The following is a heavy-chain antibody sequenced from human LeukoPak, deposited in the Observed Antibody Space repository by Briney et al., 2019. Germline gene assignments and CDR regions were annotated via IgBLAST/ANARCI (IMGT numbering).Heavy chain of an antibody. J-gene: IGHJ4*02. CDR1: GGSFSGYY. V-gene: IGHV4-34*01. CDR3: ARGRQQLRYYFDY. Sequence: SETLSLTCAVYGGSFSGYYWSWIRQPPGKGLEWIGEINHSGSTNYNPSLKSRVTISVDTSKNQFSLKLSSVTAADTAVYYCARGRQQLRYYFDYWGQGTLVTVSS. CDR2: INHSGST. D-gene: IGHD6-13*01.